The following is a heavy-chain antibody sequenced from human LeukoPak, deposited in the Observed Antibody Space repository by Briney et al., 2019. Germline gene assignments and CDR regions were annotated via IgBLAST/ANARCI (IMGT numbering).Heavy chain of an antibody. D-gene: IGHD3-9*01. J-gene: IGHJ4*02. Sequence: GASMKVSCKASGYTFTSYDINWVRQTTGQGLEWMGWMNPNSGNTGYAQKFQGRVTMTRNTSISTAYMELSSLRSEDTAVYYCARAYYDILTGYHYYFDYWGQGTLVTVSS. CDR2: MNPNSGNT. CDR1: GYTFTSYD. V-gene: IGHV1-8*01. CDR3: ARAYYDILTGYHYYFDY.